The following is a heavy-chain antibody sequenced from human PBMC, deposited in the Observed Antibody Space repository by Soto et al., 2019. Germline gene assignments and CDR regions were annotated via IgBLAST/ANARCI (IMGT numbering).Heavy chain of an antibody. Sequence: SETLSLTCTVSGGSISSGGYYWSWIRQHPGKGLEWIGYIYYSGSTYYNPSLKSRVTISVDTSKNQFSLKLSSVTAADTAVYYCARAPGYCSGGSCRYFDYWGQGTLVTVSS. CDR3: ARAPGYCSGGSCRYFDY. V-gene: IGHV4-31*03. CDR2: IYYSGST. CDR1: GGSISSGGYY. D-gene: IGHD2-15*01. J-gene: IGHJ4*02.